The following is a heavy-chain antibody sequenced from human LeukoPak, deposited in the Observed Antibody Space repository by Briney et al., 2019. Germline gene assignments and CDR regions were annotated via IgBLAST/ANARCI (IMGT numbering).Heavy chain of an antibody. D-gene: IGHD2-15*01. CDR3: AREGYCSGGSCYPAHWYFDL. CDR2: INAKGDI. V-gene: IGHV4-4*07. Sequence: SETLSLTCNVSGGSISSYYWTWVRQPAGSGLEWIGRINAKGDINYNPSLKSRVTISVDTSKNQFSLKLSSVTAADTAVYYCAREGYCSGGSCYPAHWYFDLWGRGTLVTVSS. CDR1: GGSISSYY. J-gene: IGHJ2*01.